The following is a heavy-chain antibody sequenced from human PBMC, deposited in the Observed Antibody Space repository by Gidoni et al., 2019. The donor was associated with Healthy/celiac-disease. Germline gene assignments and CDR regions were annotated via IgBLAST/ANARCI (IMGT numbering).Heavy chain of an antibody. CDR3: AKGSPTVGMDV. V-gene: IGHV4-59*01. D-gene: IGHD2-15*01. J-gene: IGHJ6*02. Sequence: QVQLQVSGPGLVKPSETLSLTCTVPGGSISSYYWSWIRQPPGKGLEWIGYIYYSGSTNYNPSLKSRVTISVDTSKNQFSLKLSSVTAADTAVYYCAKGSPTVGMDVWGQGTTVTVSS. CDR1: GGSISSYY. CDR2: IYYSGST.